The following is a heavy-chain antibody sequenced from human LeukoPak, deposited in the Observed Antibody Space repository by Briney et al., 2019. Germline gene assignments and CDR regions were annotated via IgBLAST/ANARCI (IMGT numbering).Heavy chain of an antibody. Sequence: ASVKVSCMASGYIFTNYYLYWVRQAPGQGLEWMGWISAYNGNTNYAQKLQGRVTMTTDTSTSTAYMELRSLRSDDTAVYYCARLLESVGDPRFDPWGQGTLVTVSS. J-gene: IGHJ5*02. V-gene: IGHV1-18*04. CDR3: ARLLESVGDPRFDP. D-gene: IGHD2-21*01. CDR2: ISAYNGNT. CDR1: GYIFTNYY.